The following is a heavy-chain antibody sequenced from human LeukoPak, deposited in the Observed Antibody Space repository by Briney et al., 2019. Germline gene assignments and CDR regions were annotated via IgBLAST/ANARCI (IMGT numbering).Heavy chain of an antibody. CDR2: ISSSSSTI. CDR3: ATVQLWHKTDFDY. V-gene: IGHV3-48*01. CDR1: RFTFSSYS. Sequence: PGGSLRLSCAASRFTFSSYSMNWVRQAPGKGLEWVSYISSSSSTIYYADSVKGRFTISRDNAKNSLYLQMNSLRAEDTAVYYCATVQLWHKTDFDYWGQGTLVTVSS. D-gene: IGHD5-18*01. J-gene: IGHJ4*02.